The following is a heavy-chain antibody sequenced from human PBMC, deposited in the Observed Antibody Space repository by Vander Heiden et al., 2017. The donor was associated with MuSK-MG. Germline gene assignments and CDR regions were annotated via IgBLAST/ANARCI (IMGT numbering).Heavy chain of an antibody. J-gene: IGHJ4*02. CDR3: AKVGPPEYSSGWYVYYFDY. CDR2: ISGSGGST. Sequence: EVQLLESGGGLVQPVGSLRLACAASGFTFSSYAMSWVRQAPGKGLEWVSAISGSGGSTYYADSVNGRVTISRDNSKNTLYLQMNSLRADETAVYYCAKVGPPEYSSGWYVYYFDYWGQGTLVTVSS. D-gene: IGHD6-19*01. V-gene: IGHV3-23*01. CDR1: GFTFSSYA.